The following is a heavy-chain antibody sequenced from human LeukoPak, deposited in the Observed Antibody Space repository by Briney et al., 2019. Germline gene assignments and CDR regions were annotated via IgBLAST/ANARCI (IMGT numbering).Heavy chain of an antibody. D-gene: IGHD3-10*01. CDR2: ISYDGSNK. V-gene: IGHV3-30*04. CDR1: GFTFSSYA. J-gene: IGHJ6*02. Sequence: PGGSLRLSCAASGFTFSSYAMHWVRQAPGKGLEWVAVISYDGSNKYYADSVKGRFTISRDNSKNTLYLQMDSLRAEDAAVYYCARDYQRLLWFGDDISYYGMDVWGQGTPVTVSS. CDR3: ARDYQRLLWFGDDISYYGMDV.